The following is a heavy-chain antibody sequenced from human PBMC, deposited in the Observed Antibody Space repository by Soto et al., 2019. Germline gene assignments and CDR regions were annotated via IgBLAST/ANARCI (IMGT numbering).Heavy chain of an antibody. CDR2: IWYDGSNK. V-gene: IGHV3-33*01. CDR3: ARGGKYYYDSRVYPAFAS. CDR1: GFTFSSYG. Sequence: QVQLVESGGGVVQPGRSLRLSCAASGFTFSSYGMHWVRQAPGKGLEWVAVIWYDGSNKYYADSVKGRFTISRDNSKNTLYRKINGVRAEDTAVYYCARGGKYYYDSRVYPAFASGAQGPLVPLSS. J-gene: IGHJ4*02. D-gene: IGHD3-22*01.